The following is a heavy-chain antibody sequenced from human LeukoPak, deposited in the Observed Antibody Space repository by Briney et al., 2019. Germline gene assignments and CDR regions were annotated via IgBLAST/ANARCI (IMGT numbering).Heavy chain of an antibody. V-gene: IGHV4-30-2*05. CDR3: ARVSGPTSAVVVDY. J-gene: IGHJ4*02. CDR2: IHHSGST. D-gene: IGHD2-15*01. CDR1: GGSISSDDYS. Sequence: SETLSLTCTVSGGSISSDDYSWRWIRQPPGKGLEWIGFIHHSGSTYYNPSLKSRVTISVDTSKNQFSLKLSSVTAADTAVYYCARVSGPTSAVVVDYWGQETLVTVSS.